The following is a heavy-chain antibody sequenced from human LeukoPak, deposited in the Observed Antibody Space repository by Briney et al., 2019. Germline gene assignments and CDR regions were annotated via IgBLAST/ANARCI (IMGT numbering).Heavy chain of an antibody. D-gene: IGHD3-10*01. CDR1: GFAFSTYA. CDR2: ISFDGNTK. V-gene: IGHV3-30-3*01. J-gene: IGHJ4*02. Sequence: GRSLRLSCAASGFAFSTYAMHWVRQAPGKGLEWLAVISFDGNTKYYADSAKGRFTISRDNSKNTLYVQISSLRVEDMAVYYCARAMVRGVPFDYWGQGTLVTVSS. CDR3: ARAMVRGVPFDY.